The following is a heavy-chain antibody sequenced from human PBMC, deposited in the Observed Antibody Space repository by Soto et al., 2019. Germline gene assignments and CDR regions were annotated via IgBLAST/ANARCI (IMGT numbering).Heavy chain of an antibody. CDR2: ISGSGDSA. D-gene: IGHD6-19*01. CDR1: GFTFRGYA. Sequence: WGSLRVSCAASGFTFRGYAMNWVRQDPGKGLEWVSDISGSGDSARYADSVKGRFTISRDNSRDTLYLQMNSLRVDDTAVYYCGKERRGSGWSVCNYWGQGDLVIVSS. V-gene: IGHV3-23*01. CDR3: GKERRGSGWSVCNY. J-gene: IGHJ4*02.